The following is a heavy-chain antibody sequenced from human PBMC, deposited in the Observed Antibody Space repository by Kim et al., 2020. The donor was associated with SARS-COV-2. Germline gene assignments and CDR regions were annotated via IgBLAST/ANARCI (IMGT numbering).Heavy chain of an antibody. Sequence: SETLSLTCTVSGGSISSGGYYWSWIRQHPGKGLECIGYIYYSGSTYYNPSLKSRVTISVDTSKNQFSLKLSSVTAADTAVYYCARALTIFGVVISAFDYWGQGTLVTVSS. CDR1: GGSISSGGYY. J-gene: IGHJ4*02. CDR2: IYYSGST. CDR3: ARALTIFGVVISAFDY. V-gene: IGHV4-31*03. D-gene: IGHD3-3*01.